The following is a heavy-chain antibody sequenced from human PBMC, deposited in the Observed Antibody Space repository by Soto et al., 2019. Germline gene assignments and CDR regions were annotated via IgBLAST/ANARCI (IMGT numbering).Heavy chain of an antibody. CDR2: IYYSGST. D-gene: IGHD3-10*02. CDR1: GGSISNYY. CDR3: ARLCSSCAGYYYYMDV. Sequence: SETLSLTCTVSGGSISNYYWSWIRQPPEKGLEWIGYIYYSGSTNYNPSLKSRVTISVDTSKNQFSLKLSSVTAADTAVYYCARLCSSCAGYYYYMDVWGQGTTVPVSS. J-gene: IGHJ6*03. V-gene: IGHV4-59*08.